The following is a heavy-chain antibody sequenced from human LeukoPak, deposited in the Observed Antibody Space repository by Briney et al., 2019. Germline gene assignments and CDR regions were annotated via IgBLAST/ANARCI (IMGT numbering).Heavy chain of an antibody. D-gene: IGHD3-22*01. CDR1: GFTFSSYA. Sequence: PGGSLRLSCAASGFTFSSYAMSWVRQAPGKGLEWVSAISGSGGSTYYADSVKGRFTISRDNSKNTLYLQMNSLRAEDTAVYYCAKEKGITMIVVVRYYFDYWAREPWSPSPQ. CDR3: AKEKGITMIVVVRYYFDY. J-gene: IGHJ4*02. CDR2: ISGSGGST. V-gene: IGHV3-23*01.